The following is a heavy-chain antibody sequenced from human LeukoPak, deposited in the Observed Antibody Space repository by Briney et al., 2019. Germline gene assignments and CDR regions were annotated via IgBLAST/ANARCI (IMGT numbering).Heavy chain of an antibody. J-gene: IGHJ6*03. CDR1: GYTFTGYY. CDR2: INPNSGGT. V-gene: IGHV1-2*02. CDR3: ARDRCSSSCWDYMDV. Sequence: ASVKVSCKASGYTFTGYYMHWVRQAPGQGLEWMGWINPNSGGTNYAQKFRGRVTMTRDTSISTAYMELSRLRSDDTAVYYCARDRCSSSCWDYMDVWGKGTTVTVSS. D-gene: IGHD6-13*01.